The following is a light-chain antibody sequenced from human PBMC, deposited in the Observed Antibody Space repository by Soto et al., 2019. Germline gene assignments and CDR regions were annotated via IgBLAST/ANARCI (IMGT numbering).Light chain of an antibody. J-gene: IGLJ2*01. CDR3: QSYDSSNHVV. V-gene: IGLV6-57*03. CDR2: EDN. CDR1: SGSIASNY. Sequence: FMLTQPHSVSESPGKTVTISCNRSSGSIASNYVQWYQQRPGSAPTTVIYEDNQRPSGVPDRFSGSIDSSSNSASLTISGLKTEDEADYYCQSYDSSNHVVFGGGTKLTVL.